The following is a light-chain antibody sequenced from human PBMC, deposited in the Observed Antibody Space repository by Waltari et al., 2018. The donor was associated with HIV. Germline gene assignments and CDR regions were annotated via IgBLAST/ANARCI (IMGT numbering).Light chain of an antibody. Sequence: NFLLTQPHPVSESPGKTVTISCTRSSGSIASNHVQWYQERPDSSPTTLLYAHNQRPSGFPDRFSGSIDTSSNSASLTISGLKTEDEADYYCQSYDRSTPVVFGGGTKLTVL. CDR3: QSYDRSTPVV. CDR1: SGSIASNH. V-gene: IGLV6-57*01. CDR2: AHN. J-gene: IGLJ2*01.